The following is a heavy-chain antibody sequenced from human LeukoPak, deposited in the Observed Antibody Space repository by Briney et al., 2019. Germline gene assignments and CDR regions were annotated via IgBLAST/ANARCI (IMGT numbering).Heavy chain of an antibody. CDR1: GFTFSSYA. Sequence: GGSLRLSCAASGFTFSSYAMHWVRQAPGKGLEWVAVISYDGSNKYYADSVKGRFTISRDNSKNTLYLQMNSLRAEDTAVYYCARDRGWELLQRDYYYGMDVWGKGTAVTVSS. V-gene: IGHV3-30*04. D-gene: IGHD1-26*01. CDR2: ISYDGSNK. J-gene: IGHJ6*04. CDR3: ARDRGWELLQRDYYYGMDV.